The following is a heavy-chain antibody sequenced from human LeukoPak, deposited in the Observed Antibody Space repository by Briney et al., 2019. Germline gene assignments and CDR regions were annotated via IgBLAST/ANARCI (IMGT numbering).Heavy chain of an antibody. V-gene: IGHV3-30*02. Sequence: GGSLRLSCAASGFTFSSYGMHWVRQAPGKGLEWVAFIRYDGSNKCYADSVKGRFTISRDNSKNTLYLQMNSLRAEDTAVYYCAKLTVVDTEIDYWGQGTLVTVSS. CDR3: AKLTVVDTEIDY. CDR1: GFTFSSYG. J-gene: IGHJ4*02. CDR2: IRYDGSNK. D-gene: IGHD5-18*01.